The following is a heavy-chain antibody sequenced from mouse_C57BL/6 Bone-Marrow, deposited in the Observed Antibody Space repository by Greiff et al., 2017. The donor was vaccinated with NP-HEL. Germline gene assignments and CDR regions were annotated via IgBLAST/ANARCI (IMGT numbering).Heavy chain of an antibody. CDR3: ARDGYYYFDY. Sequence: ESGPGLVKPSQSLSLTCSVTGYSITSGYYWNWLRQFPGNKLEWMGYISYDGSNNYNPSLKNRISITRDTSKNQFFLKLNSVTTEDTATYYCARDGYYYFDYWGQGTTLTVSS. D-gene: IGHD2-3*01. CDR2: ISYDGSN. V-gene: IGHV3-6*01. J-gene: IGHJ2*01. CDR1: GYSITSGYY.